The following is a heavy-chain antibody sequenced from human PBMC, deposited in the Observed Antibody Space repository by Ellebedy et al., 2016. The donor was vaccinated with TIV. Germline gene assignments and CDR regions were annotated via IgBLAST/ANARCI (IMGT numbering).Heavy chain of an antibody. J-gene: IGHJ6*02. V-gene: IGHV1-2*02. Sequence: AASVKVSCKASGYTFTDFYIHWARQAPGQGLECMGWINPSSGGSNLAQKFQGRVTMTRDTSITTVYMELSRLRSDDTAIYYCARDRGFVWQRGDYAPGGMDVWGQGTTVTVSS. CDR2: INPSSGGS. D-gene: IGHD2-21*02. CDR1: GYTFTDFY. CDR3: ARDRGFVWQRGDYAPGGMDV.